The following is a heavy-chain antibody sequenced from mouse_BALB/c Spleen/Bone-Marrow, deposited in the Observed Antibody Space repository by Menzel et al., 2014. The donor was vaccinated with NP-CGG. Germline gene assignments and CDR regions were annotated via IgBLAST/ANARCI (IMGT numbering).Heavy chain of an antibody. CDR3: ARHEDLDIRRRLGAMDY. D-gene: IGHD2-12*01. J-gene: IGHJ4*01. Sequence: QVQLQQPGAELVEPGASVKLSCKASGYTFTEYIIHWIKQRSGQGLEWIGWFFPGSGSIKYNEKFKDKATLTADKSSSTVYMELSRLTSEDSAVYFCARHEDLDIRRRLGAMDYWGQGTSVTVSS. CDR1: GYTFTEYI. V-gene: IGHV1-62-2*01. CDR2: FFPGSGSI.